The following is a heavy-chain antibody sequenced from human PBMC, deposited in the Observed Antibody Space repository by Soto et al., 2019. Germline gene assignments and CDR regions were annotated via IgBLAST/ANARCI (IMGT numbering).Heavy chain of an antibody. CDR2: INPSGGST. CDR1: GDTFTSYY. CDR3: ARDHSDRYCSSTSCYGGVYYYYYGMDV. Sequence: ASVKLSCKASGDTFTSYYMHWVRQAPGQGLEWMGIINPSGGSTSYAQKFQGRVTMTRDTSTSTVYMELSSLRSEDTAVYYCARDHSDRYCSSTSCYGGVYYYYYGMDVWGQGTTVTVSS. V-gene: IGHV1-46*03. J-gene: IGHJ6*02. D-gene: IGHD2-2*01.